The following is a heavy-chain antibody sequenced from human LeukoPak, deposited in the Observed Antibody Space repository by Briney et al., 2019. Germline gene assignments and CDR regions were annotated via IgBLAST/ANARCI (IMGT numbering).Heavy chain of an antibody. CDR3: ARGGYYDSSGYYPFDY. V-gene: IGHV1-69*06. J-gene: IGHJ4*02. Sequence: GASVKVSCKASGGTFSSYAISWVRQAPGQGLEWMGGIIPIFGTANYAQKFQGRVTITADKSTSTAYIELSSLRSEDTAVYYCARGGYYDSSGYYPFDYWGQGTLVTVSS. CDR1: GGTFSSYA. D-gene: IGHD3-22*01. CDR2: IIPIFGTA.